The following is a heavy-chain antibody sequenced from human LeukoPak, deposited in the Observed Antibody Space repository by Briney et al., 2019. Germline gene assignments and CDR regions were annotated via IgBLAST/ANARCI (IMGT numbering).Heavy chain of an antibody. Sequence: PSETLSHTCTVSGGSISSSSYYWGWIRQPPGKGLEWIGSIYYSGSTYYNPSLKSRVTISVDTSKNQFSLKLSSVTAADTAVYYCARVFGGVIADYWGQGTLVTVSS. CDR1: GGSISSSSYY. J-gene: IGHJ4*02. CDR2: IYYSGST. CDR3: ARVFGGVIADY. V-gene: IGHV4-39*01. D-gene: IGHD3-16*02.